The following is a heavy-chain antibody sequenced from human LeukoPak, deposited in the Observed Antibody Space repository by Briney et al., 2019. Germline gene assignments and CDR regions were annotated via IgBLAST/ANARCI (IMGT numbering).Heavy chain of an antibody. D-gene: IGHD3-22*01. V-gene: IGHV1-2*02. CDR3: ARRGAYDSSGYFSAAFDY. CDR2: INPNSGGT. CDR1: GYTFTGYY. J-gene: IGHJ4*02. Sequence: ASVKVSCKASGYTFTGYYMHWLRQAPGQGLEWMGWINPNSGGTNYAQKFQGRVTMTRDTSIGTAYMELSGLRSDDTAVYYCARRGAYDSSGYFSAAFDYWGQGTLVTVSS.